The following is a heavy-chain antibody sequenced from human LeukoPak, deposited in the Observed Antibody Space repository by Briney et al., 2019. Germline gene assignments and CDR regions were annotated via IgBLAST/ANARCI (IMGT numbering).Heavy chain of an antibody. J-gene: IGHJ1*01. V-gene: IGHV3-48*02. D-gene: IGHD3-16*01. CDR1: GFSFSNSS. CDR2: ISYRSSVK. CDR3: ARDYVWGSYIQQ. Sequence: PGGSLRLSCAASGFSFSNSSMNWVRQAPGKGLQWVSYISYRSSVKYYADSMKGRFTISRDNAKNSLYLQMNSLRDEDTAVYYCARDYVWGSYIQQWGQGTLVTVSS.